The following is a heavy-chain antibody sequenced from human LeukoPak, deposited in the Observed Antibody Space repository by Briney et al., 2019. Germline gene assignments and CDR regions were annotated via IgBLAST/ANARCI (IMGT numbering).Heavy chain of an antibody. CDR3: AKPTAGGGENYYYYYGMDV. D-gene: IGHD2-21*01. V-gene: IGHV3-30-3*02. J-gene: IGHJ6*02. Sequence: GSLRLSCAASGFTFSKYTMHWVRQAPGKGLEWVAVISYDGSNKYYADSVKGRFTISRDNSKNTLYLQMNSLRAEDTAVYYCAKPTAGGGENYYYYYGMDVWGQGTTVTVSS. CDR1: GFTFSKYT. CDR2: ISYDGSNK.